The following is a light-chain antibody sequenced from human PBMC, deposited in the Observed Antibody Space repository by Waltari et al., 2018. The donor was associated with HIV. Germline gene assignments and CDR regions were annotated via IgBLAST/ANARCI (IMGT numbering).Light chain of an antibody. J-gene: IGLJ2*01. CDR1: SGDVGGYNF. CDR2: NVS. V-gene: IGLV2-14*03. Sequence: SALTQPASVSGSPGQSITIPCRATSGDVGGYNFVSWYQKHPGKAPKLIIYNVSSRPSGVSIRFSGSRSANTASLTISGLQVEDEADYFCSSYTSSGPRYVLFGGGTRLTVL. CDR3: SSYTSSGPRYVL.